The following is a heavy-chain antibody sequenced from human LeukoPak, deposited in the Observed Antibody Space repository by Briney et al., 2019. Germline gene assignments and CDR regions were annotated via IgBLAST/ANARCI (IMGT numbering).Heavy chain of an antibody. Sequence: TGRSLRLSCAASGFTFSDHGMHWVRQAPGKGLEWVTVIWYDGSQKYYADSVMGRFTISRDNSKNTLYLQMDSLRAEDTAVYYCARDIASRRIDYWGQGTLVTVSS. CDR2: IWYDGSQK. CDR1: GFTFSDHG. CDR3: ARDIASRRIDY. V-gene: IGHV3-33*01. D-gene: IGHD6-6*01. J-gene: IGHJ4*02.